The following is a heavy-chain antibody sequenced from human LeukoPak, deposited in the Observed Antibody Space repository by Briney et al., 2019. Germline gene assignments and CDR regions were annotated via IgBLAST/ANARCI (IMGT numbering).Heavy chain of an antibody. D-gene: IGHD1-1*01. V-gene: IGHV3-20*04. CDR1: GFTFDDYG. CDR3: ARVSLETTSNYYYYYMDV. Sequence: GGSLRLSCAASGFTFDDYGMSWVRQAPGKGLKWVSGINRNGGSTGYADSVKGRFTISRDNAKNSLYLQMNSLRAEDTALYYCARVSLETTSNYYYYYMDVWGKGTTVTVSS. J-gene: IGHJ6*03. CDR2: INRNGGST.